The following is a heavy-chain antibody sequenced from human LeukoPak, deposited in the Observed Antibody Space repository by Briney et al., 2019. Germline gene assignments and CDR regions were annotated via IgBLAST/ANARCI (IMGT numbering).Heavy chain of an antibody. CDR3: AKDATNRYVGSGHYNWFDP. Sequence: GGSLRLSCAASGFTFSSYAMSWVRQAPGKGLEWVSTISGSGGSTSYADAMRGRFTISRDNSKNTLYLQMNSLRAEDTAVYYCAKDATNRYVGSGHYNWFDPWGQGTLVTVSS. CDR2: ISGSGGST. J-gene: IGHJ5*02. D-gene: IGHD3-22*01. CDR1: GFTFSSYA. V-gene: IGHV3-23*01.